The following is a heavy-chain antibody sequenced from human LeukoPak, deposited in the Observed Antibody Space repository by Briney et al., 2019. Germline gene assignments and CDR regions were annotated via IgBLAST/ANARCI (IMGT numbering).Heavy chain of an antibody. Sequence: AGGSLRLSCAASGFTFSSYAMHWVRQAPGKGLEWVAVISYDGSNKYYADSVKGRFTISRDNSKNTLYLQMNSLRAEDTAVYYCARDWGYDILTGFVSNAFDIWGQGTMVTVSS. J-gene: IGHJ3*02. CDR3: ARDWGYDILTGFVSNAFDI. CDR2: ISYDGSNK. D-gene: IGHD3-9*01. CDR1: GFTFSSYA. V-gene: IGHV3-30-3*01.